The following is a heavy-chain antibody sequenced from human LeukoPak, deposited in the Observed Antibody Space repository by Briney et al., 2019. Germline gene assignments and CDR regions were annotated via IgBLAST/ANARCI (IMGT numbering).Heavy chain of an antibody. CDR1: GYTFTSYY. Sequence: ASVKVSCKASGYTFTSYYMHWVRQAPGQGLEWMGIINPSGGSTSYAQKFQGRVTMTRDMSTSTVYMELSSLRSEDTAVYYCARGRHYDFWSGPRFDYWGQGTLVTVSS. J-gene: IGHJ4*02. D-gene: IGHD3-3*01. CDR3: ARGRHYDFWSGPRFDY. V-gene: IGHV1-46*01. CDR2: INPSGGST.